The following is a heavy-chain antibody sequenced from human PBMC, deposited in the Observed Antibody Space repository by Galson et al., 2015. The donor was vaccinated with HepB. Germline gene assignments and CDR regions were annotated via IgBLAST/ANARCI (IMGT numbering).Heavy chain of an antibody. Sequence: TLSLTCSVSGYSISSDNWWSWVRQSPGKGLEWIGEIYHYGLTNYNPSLKSRVTMSVDTSKNQFSLKLSSVTAADTALYFCARAPGGVSMIAVVVTSAYYYMDVWSKGATVTVSS. J-gene: IGHJ6*03. D-gene: IGHD3-22*01. CDR2: IYHYGLT. V-gene: IGHV4-4*01. CDR1: GYSISSDNW. CDR3: ARAPGGVSMIAVVVTSAYYYMDV.